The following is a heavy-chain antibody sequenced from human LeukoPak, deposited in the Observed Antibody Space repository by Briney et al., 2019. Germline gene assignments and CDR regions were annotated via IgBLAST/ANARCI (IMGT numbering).Heavy chain of an antibody. CDR3: ARHYGSTWGGYFDY. D-gene: IGHD6-13*01. CDR2: VYYDGRT. J-gene: IGHJ4*02. CDR1: GGSINISRYY. Sequence: SETLSLTCTVSGGSINISRYYWDWIRQPPGKGLEWVGCVYYDGRTYYNPSLKSRLSVSMDTSKNQFSVGLSSVTATDTAIYYCARHYGSTWGGYFDYWGQGALVPVSS. V-gene: IGHV4-39*01.